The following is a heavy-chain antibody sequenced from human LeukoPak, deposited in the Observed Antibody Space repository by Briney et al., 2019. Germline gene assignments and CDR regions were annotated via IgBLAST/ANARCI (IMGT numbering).Heavy chain of an antibody. CDR1: GYTFIAYY. D-gene: IGHD4-23*01. J-gene: IGHJ5*02. CDR3: ARVVFDGSIRRRFDP. V-gene: IGHV1-2*02. Sequence: ASVKVSCKTSGYTFIAYYVHWVRQAPGQGLEWMGWINPNTGDTTYAQQFQGRVTMTRDTSLSTVYMELSSLRSDDTAVYYCARVVFDGSIRRRFDPWGQGTQVAVFS. CDR2: INPNTGDT.